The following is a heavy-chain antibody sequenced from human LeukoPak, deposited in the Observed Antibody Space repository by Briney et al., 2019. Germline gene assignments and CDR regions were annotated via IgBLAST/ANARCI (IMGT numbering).Heavy chain of an antibody. CDR1: GGSISSYY. CDR2: IYASGST. CDR3: ARDQGYYDSPFDY. D-gene: IGHD3-22*01. Sequence: SETLSLTCTVSGGSISSYYWSWIRQPAGKGLEWIGRIYASGSTNYNPSLKSRVTISVDKSKNQFSLKLSSVTAADTAVYYCARDQGYYDSPFDYWGQGTLVTVSS. J-gene: IGHJ4*02. V-gene: IGHV4-4*07.